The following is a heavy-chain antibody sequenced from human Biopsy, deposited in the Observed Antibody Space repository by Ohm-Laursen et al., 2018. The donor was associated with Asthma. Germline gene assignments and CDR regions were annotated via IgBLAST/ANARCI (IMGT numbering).Heavy chain of an antibody. D-gene: IGHD1-26*01. J-gene: IGHJ5*02. CDR3: AREVGATRYDP. V-gene: IGHV1-3*01. CDR2: LNPVNGNT. Sequence: VASVKVSCKASGDSLGSFINYAISWMRQAPGQSLEWMAWLNPVNGNTKYSQQFQGRVTITRDTSASTAYMELSSLTSEDTAVFYCAREVGATRYDPWGQGTLVTVSS. CDR1: GDSLGSFINYA.